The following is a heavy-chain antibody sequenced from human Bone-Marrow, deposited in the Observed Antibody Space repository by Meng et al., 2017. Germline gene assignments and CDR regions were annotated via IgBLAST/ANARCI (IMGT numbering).Heavy chain of an antibody. V-gene: IGHV4-4*02. CDR1: GGSISSSNW. J-gene: IGHJ4*03. CDR2: IYHSGST. CDR3: ARAPISHLDGTLRAFDY. Sequence: QVQLQESGPGLVKPSGTLSLTCAVSGGSISSSNWWSWVRQPPGKGLEWIGEIYHSGSTHYNPSLKSQVTISINKSKNQFFLKLSAVTAADTAVYYCARAPISHLDGTLRAFDYWGRLVGLVTVSS.